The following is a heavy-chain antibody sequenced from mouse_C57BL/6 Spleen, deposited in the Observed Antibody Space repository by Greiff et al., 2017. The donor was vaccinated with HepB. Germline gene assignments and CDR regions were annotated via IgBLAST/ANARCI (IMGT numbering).Heavy chain of an antibody. CDR3: ARSLLLHYAMDY. J-gene: IGHJ4*01. CDR2: INPNNGGT. D-gene: IGHD1-1*01. V-gene: IGHV1-18*01. Sequence: EVQLQQSGPELVKPGASVKIPCKASGYTFTDYNMDWVKQSHGKSLEWIGDINPNNGGTIYNQKFKGKATLTVDKSSSTAYMELRSLTSEDTAVYYCARSLLLHYAMDYWGQGTSVTVSS. CDR1: GYTFTDYN.